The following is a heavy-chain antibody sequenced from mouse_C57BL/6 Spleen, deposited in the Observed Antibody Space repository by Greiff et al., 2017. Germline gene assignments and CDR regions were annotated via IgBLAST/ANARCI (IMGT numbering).Heavy chain of an antibody. J-gene: IGHJ3*01. V-gene: IGHV14-1*01. CDR3: TVYGYEEAWFAY. CDR1: GFNITDYY. D-gene: IGHD2-2*01. Sequence: DVLLVESGAELVRPGASVKLSCTASGFNITDYYMHWVKQRPEQGLEWIGRIDPEDGDTEYAPKFKGKATMTADTSSTTAYLQLSSLTSEDTADYYCTVYGYEEAWFAYWGQGTLVTVSA. CDR2: IDPEDGDT.